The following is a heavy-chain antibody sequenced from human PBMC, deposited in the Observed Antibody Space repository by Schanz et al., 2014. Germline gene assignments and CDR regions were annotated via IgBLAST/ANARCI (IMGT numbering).Heavy chain of an antibody. CDR2: INPNSGTT. Sequence: QVHLVQSGAEVHKPGASLKISCKASGYTFTNFFLHWVRQAPGQGLEWMGWINPNSGTTNYAQKFQGWVTMTRDTSISTAYMELSRLKSDDTAVYYCARDGVDAAAGGNYWGQGTLXTVSS. CDR1: GYTFTNFF. V-gene: IGHV1-2*04. CDR3: ARDGVDAAAGGNY. D-gene: IGHD6-13*01. J-gene: IGHJ4*02.